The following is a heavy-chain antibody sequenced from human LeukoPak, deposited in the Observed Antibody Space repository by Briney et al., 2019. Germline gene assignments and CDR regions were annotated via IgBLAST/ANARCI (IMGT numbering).Heavy chain of an antibody. CDR2: IIPILGIA. J-gene: IGHJ3*02. D-gene: IGHD3-10*01. CDR1: GYTFTSYG. V-gene: IGHV1-69*04. CDR3: ASDIPRITMVRGVMKAFDI. Sequence: SVKVSCKASGYTFTSYGISWVRQAPGQGLEWMGRIIPILGIANYAQKFQGRVTITADKSTSTAYMELSSLRSEDTAVYYCASDIPRITMVRGVMKAFDIWGQGTMVTVSS.